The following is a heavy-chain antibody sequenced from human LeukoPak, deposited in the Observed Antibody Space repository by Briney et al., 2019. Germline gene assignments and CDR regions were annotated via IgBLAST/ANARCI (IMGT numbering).Heavy chain of an antibody. Sequence: PGGSLRLSCAASGFTFSSYSMNWVRQAPGKGLEWVSSISSSSYIYYADSVKGRFTISRDNAKNSLYLQMNSLRAEDTAVYYCARRTDYYDSSGSDYWGQGTLVTVSS. J-gene: IGHJ4*02. V-gene: IGHV3-21*01. CDR2: ISSSSYI. D-gene: IGHD3-22*01. CDR3: ARRTDYYDSSGSDY. CDR1: GFTFSSYS.